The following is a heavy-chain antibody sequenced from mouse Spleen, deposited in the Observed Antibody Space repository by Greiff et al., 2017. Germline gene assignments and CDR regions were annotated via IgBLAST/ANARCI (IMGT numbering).Heavy chain of an antibody. CDR1: GFTFSSYA. D-gene: IGHD6-1*01. J-gene: IGHJ4*01. CDR3: ARTTSGGGLYYYAMDY. Sequence: EVKLMESGGGLVKPGGSLKLSCAASGFTFSSYAMSWVRQTPEKRLEWVATISSGGSYTYYPDSVKGRFTISRDNAKNTLYLQMSSLRSEDTAMYYCARTTSGGGLYYYAMDYWGQGTSVTVSS. V-gene: IGHV5-9-1*01. CDR2: ISSGGSYT.